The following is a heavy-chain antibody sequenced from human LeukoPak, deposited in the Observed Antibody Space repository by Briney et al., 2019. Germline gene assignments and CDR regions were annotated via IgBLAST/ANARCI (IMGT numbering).Heavy chain of an antibody. CDR3: ARADYSDLPGFDY. Sequence: TSETLSLTCTVSGGSIKRDNYHWGWIRQSPGKGLQWIGNIYSTGSTYYNPSLKSRVTISVDTSHNQFSLRLKSLTATDTAVYYCARADYSDLPGFDYWGQGTLVTVSS. CDR2: IYSTGST. V-gene: IGHV4-39*01. D-gene: IGHD4-11*01. CDR1: GGSIKRDNYH. J-gene: IGHJ4*02.